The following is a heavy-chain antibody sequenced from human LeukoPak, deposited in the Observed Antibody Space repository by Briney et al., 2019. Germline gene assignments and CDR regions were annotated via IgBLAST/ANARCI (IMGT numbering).Heavy chain of an antibody. CDR1: GYFFPNAY. J-gene: IGHJ5*02. Sequence: AGGSLRLSCEVSGYFFPNAYLNWVRQAPGKGLEWVSYISGSGTTIYYADSVKGRFTISRDNAKNSLYLQMNSLRDEDTAVYYCARVPWGSYSGSYHWGQGILVTVSS. V-gene: IGHV3-48*02. D-gene: IGHD1-26*01. CDR2: ISGSGTTI. CDR3: ARVPWGSYSGSYH.